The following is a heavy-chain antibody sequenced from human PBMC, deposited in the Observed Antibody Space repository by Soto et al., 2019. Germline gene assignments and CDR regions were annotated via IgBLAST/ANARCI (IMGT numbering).Heavy chain of an antibody. CDR1: GGSFSGYY. Sequence: ETLSLTGAVYGGSFSGYYWSWIRQPPGKGLEWIGEINHSGSTNYNPSLKSRVTISVDTSKNQFSLKLSSVTAADTAVYYCAGRAVDLFYAFWTAVRASPFDYWGQGTLVTVS. CDR2: INHSGST. J-gene: IGHJ4*02. CDR3: AGRAVDLFYAFWTAVRASPFDY. D-gene: IGHD3-3*01. V-gene: IGHV4-34*01.